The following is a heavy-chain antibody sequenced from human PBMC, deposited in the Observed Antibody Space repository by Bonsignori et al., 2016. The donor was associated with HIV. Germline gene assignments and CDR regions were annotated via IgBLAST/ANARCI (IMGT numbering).Heavy chain of an antibody. CDR1: GGSINNYY. CDR3: VMGRGWLPDL. D-gene: IGHD3-10*01. Sequence: QVQLQESGPGLVKPSETLFLTCTVSGGSINNYYYNWMRQPPGKGLEWIGYIHYSGSTNYNPSLDSRVTISVDTSKNQFSLKVKSVTAADTAVYYCVMGRGWLPDLWGQGTLVTVSS. V-gene: IGHV4-59*03. CDR2: IHYSGST. J-gene: IGHJ5*02.